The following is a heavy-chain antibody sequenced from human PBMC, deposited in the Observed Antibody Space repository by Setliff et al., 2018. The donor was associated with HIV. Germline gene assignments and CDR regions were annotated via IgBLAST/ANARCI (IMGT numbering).Heavy chain of an antibody. D-gene: IGHD2-15*01. J-gene: IGHJ4*02. CDR1: GGSVRSLSYY. CDR2: IYYSGST. Sequence: SETLSLTCTVSGGSVRSLSYYWGWIRQPPGKGLEWIGSIYYSGSTYYNPSLKSRVTISVDTSNNQFSLNLTSVTAADTAVHCCVSWEYIVVVTATLYEYWGLGTLVTVSS. CDR3: VSWEYIVVVTATLYEY. V-gene: IGHV4-39*01.